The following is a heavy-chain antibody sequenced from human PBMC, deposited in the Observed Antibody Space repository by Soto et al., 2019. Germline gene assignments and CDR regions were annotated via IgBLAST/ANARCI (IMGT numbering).Heavy chain of an antibody. CDR2: IYTRGNT. V-gene: IGHV4-4*07. Sequence: SETLSLTCTVSGGSISSYYWSWIRQPAGKGLEWIGRIYTRGNTNYNPSLKSRATMSIDTSKNRFSLKLNSVTAADTAVYYCARVVHYYDSSGYFDYWGQGTMVTVSS. CDR3: ARVVHYYDSSGYFDY. CDR1: GGSISSYY. J-gene: IGHJ4*02. D-gene: IGHD3-22*01.